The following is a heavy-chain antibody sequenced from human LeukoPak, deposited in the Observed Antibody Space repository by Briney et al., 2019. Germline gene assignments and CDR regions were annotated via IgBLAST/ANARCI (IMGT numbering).Heavy chain of an antibody. V-gene: IGHV3-21*01. CDR1: GFTFSSYS. J-gene: IGHJ4*02. D-gene: IGHD2-15*01. CDR3: AKGGSIVVVVAATRWFDY. CDR2: ISSSSSYI. Sequence: GGSLRLSCAASGFTFSSYSMNWVRQAPGKGLEWVSSISSSSSYIYYADSVKGRFTISRDNAKNSLYLQMNSLRAEDTAVYYCAKGGSIVVVVAATRWFDYWGQGTLVTVSS.